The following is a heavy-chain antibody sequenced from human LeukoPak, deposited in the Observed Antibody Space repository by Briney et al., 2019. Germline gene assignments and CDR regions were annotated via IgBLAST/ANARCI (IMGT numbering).Heavy chain of an antibody. CDR3: ARVGIVGPTIGVFDI. J-gene: IGHJ3*02. CDR1: GVSNRSYH. Sequence: PSETLSLTCNVSGVSNRSYHWSWIRQPAGKGLEWIGRIHTSENTNYNPSLESRVAMSVDTSKNQFSLQLKSMTAADTAVYYCARVGIVGPTIGVFDIWGQGTMVTVSS. D-gene: IGHD1-26*01. V-gene: IGHV4-4*07. CDR2: IHTSENT.